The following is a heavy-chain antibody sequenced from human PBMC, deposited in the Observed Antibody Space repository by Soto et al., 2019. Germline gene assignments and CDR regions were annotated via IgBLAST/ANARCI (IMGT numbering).Heavy chain of an antibody. CDR2: IYYSGST. J-gene: IGHJ4*02. Sequence: QVQLQESGPGLVKPSETLSLTCTVSGGSISSYYWSWIRQPPGKGLEWIGYIYYSGSTNYNPSLKSXXTXSVXTSKNQFSLKLSSVTAADTAVYYCARRANRLGFDYWGQGTLVTVSS. CDR1: GGSISSYY. V-gene: IGHV4-59*08. CDR3: ARRANRLGFDY. D-gene: IGHD2-21*01.